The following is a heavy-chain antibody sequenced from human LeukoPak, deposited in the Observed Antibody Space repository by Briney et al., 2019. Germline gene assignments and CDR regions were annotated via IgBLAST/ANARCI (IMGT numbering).Heavy chain of an antibody. Sequence: SETLSLTCTVSGGSISNYYWTWIRQPPGKGLEWIGYIYYSGSTYYNPSLKSRVTISVDTSKNQFSLKLSSVTAADTAVCYCARGITKYYYYMDVWGKGTTVTVSS. CDR3: ARGITKYYYYMDV. J-gene: IGHJ6*03. D-gene: IGHD1-14*01. CDR2: IYYSGST. V-gene: IGHV4-59*01. CDR1: GGSISNYY.